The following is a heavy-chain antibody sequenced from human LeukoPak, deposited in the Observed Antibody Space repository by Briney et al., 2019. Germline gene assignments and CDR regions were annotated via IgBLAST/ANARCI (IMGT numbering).Heavy chain of an antibody. V-gene: IGHV3-73*01. CDR3: AKDIGDTAMVDGYNWFDP. CDR1: GFTFSGSS. J-gene: IGHJ5*02. Sequence: AGGSLRLSCAASGFTFSGSSMHWVRQASGKGLEWVGRIRSKANNYATAYGASVKGRFTISRDDSKNTAYLQMNSLRAEDTAVYYCAKDIGDTAMVDGYNWFDPWGQGTLVTVSS. D-gene: IGHD5-18*01. CDR2: IRSKANNYAT.